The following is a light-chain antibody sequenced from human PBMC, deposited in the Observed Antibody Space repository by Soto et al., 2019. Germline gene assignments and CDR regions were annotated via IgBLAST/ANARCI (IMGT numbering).Light chain of an antibody. V-gene: IGLV6-57*01. CDR2: EDN. J-gene: IGLJ3*02. Sequence: NFMLTQPHSVSASPGKTIIISCTRSSGNIDSNYVQWYQQRPGSSPTTIIYEDNLRPSGVPDRFSGSIDSSSNSASLTISGLMTEDEADYYCQSYDNRRWVFGGGTKVTVL. CDR3: QSYDNRRWV. CDR1: SGNIDSNY.